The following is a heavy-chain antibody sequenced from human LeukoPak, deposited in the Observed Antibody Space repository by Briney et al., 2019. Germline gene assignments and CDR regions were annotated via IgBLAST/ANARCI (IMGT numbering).Heavy chain of an antibody. CDR2: IYYSGST. Sequence: SETLSLTCTVSGGSISSYCWSWIRQPPGKGLEWIGYIYYSGSTNYNPSLKSRVTISVDTSKNQFSLKLSSVTAADTAVYYCARAREMATIVDYWGQGTLVTVSS. V-gene: IGHV4-59*01. J-gene: IGHJ4*02. CDR3: ARAREMATIVDY. D-gene: IGHD5-24*01. CDR1: GGSISSYC.